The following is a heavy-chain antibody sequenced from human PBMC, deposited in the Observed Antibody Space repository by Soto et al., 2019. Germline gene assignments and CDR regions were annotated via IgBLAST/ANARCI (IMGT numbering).Heavy chain of an antibody. CDR1: GGSISSGDYY. Sequence: SETLSLTCTVSGGSISSGDYYWSWIRQPPGKGLEWIGYIYYSGSTYYNPSLKSRVTISVDTSKNQFSLKLSSVTAADTAVYYCARTSLEDCSSTSCYEARYYYYGMDVWGQGTTVTVSS. CDR3: ARTSLEDCSSTSCYEARYYYYGMDV. J-gene: IGHJ6*02. D-gene: IGHD2-2*01. V-gene: IGHV4-30-4*01. CDR2: IYYSGST.